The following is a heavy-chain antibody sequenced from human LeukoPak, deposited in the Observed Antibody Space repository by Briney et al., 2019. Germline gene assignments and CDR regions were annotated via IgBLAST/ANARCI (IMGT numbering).Heavy chain of an antibody. J-gene: IGHJ4*02. Sequence: SETLSLTCTVSGGSIGSYFWSWIRQPPGRGLEWVGYICYSGSTNYNPSLKSRVTTSVDTSKNQFSLKLSSVTGADTAVYYCAREMGRGSGSYYNSFDYWGQGTLVTVSS. CDR3: AREMGRGSGSYYNSFDY. CDR1: GGSIGSYF. CDR2: ICYSGST. D-gene: IGHD3-10*01. V-gene: IGHV4-59*01.